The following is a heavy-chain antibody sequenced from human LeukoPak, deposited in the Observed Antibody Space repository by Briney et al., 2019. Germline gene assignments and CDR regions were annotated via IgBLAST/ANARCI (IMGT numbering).Heavy chain of an antibody. CDR3: ARGLITMVRGVIIGAMDV. D-gene: IGHD3-10*01. Sequence: ASVKVSCKASGYTFTNYYIHWVRQAPGQGLEWMGMINPSGGSTSYAQKFQGRVTMTRDTSTSTVYMELSSLSSEDTAVYYCARGLITMVRGVIIGAMDVWGKGTTVTVSS. V-gene: IGHV1-46*01. CDR1: GYTFTNYY. CDR2: INPSGGST. J-gene: IGHJ6*03.